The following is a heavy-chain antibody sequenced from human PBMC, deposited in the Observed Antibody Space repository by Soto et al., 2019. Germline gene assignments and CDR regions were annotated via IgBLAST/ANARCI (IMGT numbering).Heavy chain of an antibody. J-gene: IGHJ6*02. CDR3: ARGGYCTNGVCDGAQDYYYYGMDV. Sequence: ASVKVSCKASGGTFSSYAISWVRQAPGQGLEWMGGIIPTFGTANYAQKFQGRVTVTADESTSTAYMELSSLRSEDTAVYYCARGGYCTNGVCDGAQDYYYYGMDVWGQGTTVTVSS. V-gene: IGHV1-69*13. D-gene: IGHD2-8*01. CDR1: GGTFSSYA. CDR2: IIPTFGTA.